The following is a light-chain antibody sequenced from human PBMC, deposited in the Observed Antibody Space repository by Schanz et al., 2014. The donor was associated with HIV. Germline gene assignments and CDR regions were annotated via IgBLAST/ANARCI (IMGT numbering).Light chain of an antibody. CDR3: QQSYSATPYT. J-gene: IGKJ2*01. V-gene: IGKV1-39*01. Sequence: DIQLTQSPSSLSASVGDRVTITCRVSQGISSYLNWYRQKPGKVPKLLIYSASNLQSGVPSRFSGSGSGTHFTLTITGLQFEDFATYYCQQSYSATPYTFGQGTKVEIK. CDR1: QGISSY. CDR2: SAS.